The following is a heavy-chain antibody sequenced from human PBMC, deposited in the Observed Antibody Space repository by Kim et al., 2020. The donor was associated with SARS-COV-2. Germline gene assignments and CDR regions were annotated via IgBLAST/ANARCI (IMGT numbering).Heavy chain of an antibody. Sequence: GGSLRLSCAASGFTFSTYWMNWVRQAPGKGLEWVAKIKGDGSKQDYVDSVKGRFTISRDNAKNSLFLQMDNLRAADTAVYYCARDRGDVEFPWGQWGQGT. V-gene: IGHV3-7*01. CDR1: GFTFSTYW. CDR3: ARDRGDVEFPWGQ. J-gene: IGHJ4*02. CDR2: IKGDGSKQ. D-gene: IGHD3-10*01.